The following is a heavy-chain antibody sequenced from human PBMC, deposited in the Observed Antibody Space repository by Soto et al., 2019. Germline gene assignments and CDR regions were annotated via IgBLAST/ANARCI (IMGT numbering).Heavy chain of an antibody. Sequence: SETLSLTCTVSGGSISSGGYYWSWIRQHPGKGLEWIGYIYYSGSTYYNPSLKSRVTISVDTSKNQFSLKLSSVTAADTAVYYCASWGTIEGDSTYDGMDVWGQGTTVTVSS. CDR1: GGSISSGGYY. CDR2: IYYSGST. CDR3: ASWGTIEGDSTYDGMDV. V-gene: IGHV4-31*03. J-gene: IGHJ6*02. D-gene: IGHD1-1*01.